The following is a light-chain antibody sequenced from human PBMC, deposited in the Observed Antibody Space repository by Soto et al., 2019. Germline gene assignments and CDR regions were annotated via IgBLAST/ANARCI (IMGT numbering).Light chain of an antibody. Sequence: EIVMTQSPATLSVSPGERATLSCRASQSVSRNLAWYQQKPGQAPRLLIYGASTRASGIPARFSGSGSGTEFTLTISSLQSEDFAVYYCQQYNYWPPLYTFGQGTKREI. CDR1: QSVSRN. CDR3: QQYNYWPPLYT. V-gene: IGKV3-15*01. J-gene: IGKJ2*01. CDR2: GAS.